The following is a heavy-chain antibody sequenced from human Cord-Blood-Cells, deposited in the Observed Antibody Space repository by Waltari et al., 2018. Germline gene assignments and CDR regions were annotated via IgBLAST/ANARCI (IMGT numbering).Heavy chain of an antibody. CDR2: IYYSGST. V-gene: IGHV4-31*03. J-gene: IGHJ4*02. CDR1: GGSISSGGYY. CDR3: ARDSIYSGSMSKLGYFDY. Sequence: QVQLQESGPGLVKPSQTLSLTCTVSGGSISSGGYYWSWIRQHPGKGLEWIGYIYYSGSTYSNPSLKSRVTISVDTSKNQFSLKLSSVTAADTAVYYCARDSIYSGSMSKLGYFDYWGQGTLVTVSS. D-gene: IGHD1-26*01.